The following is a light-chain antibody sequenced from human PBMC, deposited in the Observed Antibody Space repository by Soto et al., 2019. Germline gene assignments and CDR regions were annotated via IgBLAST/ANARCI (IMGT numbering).Light chain of an antibody. CDR2: GAS. Sequence: EIVLTQSPATLSLSPGERATLSCRASQSVSSYLAWYQQKPGQAPRLLIYGASTRATGIPARFSGSGSGTEFTLTISSLQSEDFAVYYCQQYNNWPPITFGQGTRLKIK. V-gene: IGKV3-15*01. CDR1: QSVSSY. CDR3: QQYNNWPPIT. J-gene: IGKJ5*01.